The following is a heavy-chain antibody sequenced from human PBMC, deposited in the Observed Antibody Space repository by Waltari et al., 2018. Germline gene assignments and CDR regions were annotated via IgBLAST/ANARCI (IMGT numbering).Heavy chain of an antibody. Sequence: EVQLLESGGGLVQPGGSLRLSCAASGFTFSSYALSWVRQAPGRGLGGVSGSTVSGTGTYYTHSVKCRFTISRDNSKNTIYLQLYSLRAEDTALYYCAKDTAVASVNYFDYWGQGTLVTVSS. V-gene: IGHV3-23*01. CDR2: STVSGTGT. CDR3: AKDTAVASVNYFDY. J-gene: IGHJ4*02. CDR1: GFTFSSYA.